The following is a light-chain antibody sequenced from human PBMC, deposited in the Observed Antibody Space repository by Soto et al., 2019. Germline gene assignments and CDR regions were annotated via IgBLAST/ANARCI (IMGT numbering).Light chain of an antibody. V-gene: IGKV1-5*03. CDR2: KAS. CDR1: QSISSW. Sequence: DIQMTQSPSTLSASVGDRVTITCRASQSISSWLAWYQQKPGKAPKLLIYKASSLESGVPSRFSGSGSGTEFTLTISRLQPDDFATYYCQHYNSYSINFGQATRLEIK. CDR3: QHYNSYSIN. J-gene: IGKJ5*01.